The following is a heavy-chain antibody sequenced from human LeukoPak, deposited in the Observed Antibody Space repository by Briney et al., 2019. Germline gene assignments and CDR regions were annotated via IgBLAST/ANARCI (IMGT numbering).Heavy chain of an antibody. J-gene: IGHJ3*02. Sequence: PSETLSLTCTVSGGSISSYYWSWLRQPPGKGLEWIGYIYYSGSTNYNPSLKSRVTISVDTSKNQFSLKLSSVTAADTAVYYCARNDFWSGYDAFDIWGQGTMVTVSS. V-gene: IGHV4-59*01. CDR3: ARNDFWSGYDAFDI. CDR1: GGSISSYY. D-gene: IGHD3-3*01. CDR2: IYYSGST.